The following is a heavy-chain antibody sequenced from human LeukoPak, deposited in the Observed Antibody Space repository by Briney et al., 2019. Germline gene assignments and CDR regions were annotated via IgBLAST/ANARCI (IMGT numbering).Heavy chain of an antibody. V-gene: IGHV3-30*02. CDR1: GFTFSSYG. CDR3: AKDQVGATVGALGY. J-gene: IGHJ4*02. CDR2: IRYDGSNK. D-gene: IGHD1-26*01. Sequence: TGGSLRLSCAASGFTFSSYGMHWVRQAPGKGLEWEAFIRYDGSNKYYADSVKGRFTISRDNSKNTLYLQMNSLRAEDTAVYYCAKDQVGATVGALGYWGQGTLVTVSS.